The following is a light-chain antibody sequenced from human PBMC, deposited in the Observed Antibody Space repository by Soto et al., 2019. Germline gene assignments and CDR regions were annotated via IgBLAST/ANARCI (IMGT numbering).Light chain of an antibody. CDR3: QQSYSTPLT. J-gene: IGKJ4*01. CDR1: QDINNY. V-gene: IGKV1-39*01. CDR2: AAS. Sequence: DIQMTQSASSLSASVEDRVTITCQASQDINNYLNWYQQKPGKAPKLLIYAASSLQSGVPSRFSGSGSGTDFTLTISSLQPEDFATYYCQQSYSTPLTFGGGTKVDIK.